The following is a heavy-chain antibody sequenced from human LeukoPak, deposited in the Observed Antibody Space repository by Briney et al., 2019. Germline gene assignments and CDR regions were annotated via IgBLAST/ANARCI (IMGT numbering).Heavy chain of an antibody. V-gene: IGHV1-2*02. CDR3: ARWMATVTTPDY. J-gene: IGHJ4*02. CDR2: INPNSGGT. Sequence: ALVKVSCKASGYTFNGFYLHWVRQAPGQGLEWMGWINPNSGGTNYAQKFQGRVTMTRDTSISTAYMELSRLRSDDTAVYYCARWMATVTTPDYWGQGTLVTVSS. CDR1: GYTFNGFY. D-gene: IGHD4-11*01.